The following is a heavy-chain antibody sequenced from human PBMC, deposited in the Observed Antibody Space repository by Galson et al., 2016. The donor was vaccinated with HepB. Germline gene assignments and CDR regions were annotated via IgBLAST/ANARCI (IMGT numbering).Heavy chain of an antibody. V-gene: IGHV4-38-2*02. CDR1: GYPISDDYF. J-gene: IGHJ4*02. CDR3: ARASRCILGPPPQGLHFDY. D-gene: IGHD1-26*01. Sequence: TLSLTCTVSGYPISDDYFWGWIRQPPGKGLEWIGSVYYGKTYYNPSLKSRVTVSLDTSNNQFSLKLSYVTAADAAVYSCARASRCILGPPPQGLHFDYWGQGALVTVSS. CDR2: VYYGKT.